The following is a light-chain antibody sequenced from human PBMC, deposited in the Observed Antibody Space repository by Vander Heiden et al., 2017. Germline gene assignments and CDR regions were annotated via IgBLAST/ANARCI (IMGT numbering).Light chain of an antibody. J-gene: IGLJ2*01. CDR2: EVY. Sequence: QSALTQPPSVSGSPGQPLTISCPGTSSDVGSYNLVSWYQQHPGKAPKLMIYEVYKRPSGVSNRFSGSKSGNTASLTISGLQAEDEADYYCCSYAGSSTFGVFGGGTKLTVL. V-gene: IGLV2-23*02. CDR3: CSYAGSSTFGV. CDR1: SSDVGSYNL.